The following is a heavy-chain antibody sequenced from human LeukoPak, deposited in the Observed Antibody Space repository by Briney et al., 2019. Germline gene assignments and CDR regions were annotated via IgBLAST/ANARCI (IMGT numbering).Heavy chain of an antibody. J-gene: IGHJ4*02. CDR3: ARVKWFGELNFDY. V-gene: IGHV3-33*01. Sequence: GGSLRLSCAASGFTFSSYGMHWVRQAPGKGLELVSVIWYDGSNKYYADSVKGRFTISRDNSKNTLYLQMNSLRAEDTAVYYCARVKWFGELNFDYWGQGTLVTVSS. CDR1: GFTFSSYG. D-gene: IGHD3-10*01. CDR2: IWYDGSNK.